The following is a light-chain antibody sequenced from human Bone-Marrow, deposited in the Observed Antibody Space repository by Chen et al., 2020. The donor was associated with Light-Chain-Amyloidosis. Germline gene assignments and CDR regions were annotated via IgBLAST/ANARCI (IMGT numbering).Light chain of an antibody. Sequence: DIQITQSPSSLSASVGDRVTITCRASQSINNFLVWYQQKPGTAPKLLIYGASSLQSGVPSRFSGSGSGTDFTFTIGSLQPENFATYYCQQSYSAPATFGPVTKVDFK. J-gene: IGKJ3*01. V-gene: IGKV1-39*01. CDR2: GAS. CDR3: QQSYSAPAT. CDR1: QSINNF.